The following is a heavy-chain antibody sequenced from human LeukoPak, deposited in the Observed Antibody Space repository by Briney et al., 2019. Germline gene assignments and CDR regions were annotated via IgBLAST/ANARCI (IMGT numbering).Heavy chain of an antibody. CDR1: GYTFTGYY. V-gene: IGHV1-2*02. CDR3: ARDSEALWFGESNYMDV. J-gene: IGHJ6*03. D-gene: IGHD3-10*01. CDR2: LNPNSGGT. Sequence: GASVKVSCKASGYTFTGYYMHWVRQAPGQGLEWMGWLNPNSGGTNYAQKFQGRVTMTRDTSISTAYMELSRLRSDDTAVYYCARDSEALWFGESNYMDVWGKGTTVTISS.